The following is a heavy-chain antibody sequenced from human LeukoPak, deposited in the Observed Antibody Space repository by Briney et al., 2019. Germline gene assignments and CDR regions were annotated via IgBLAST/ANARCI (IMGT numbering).Heavy chain of an antibody. Sequence: SETLSLTCAVYGGSFSGYYWSWIRQPPGKGLEWIGEINHSGSTNYNPSLKSRVTISVDTSKNQFSLKLSSVTAADTAVYYCASFPAGYCSGGSCYFDYWGQGTLVTVSS. V-gene: IGHV4-34*01. CDR3: ASFPAGYCSGGSCYFDY. CDR1: GGSFSGYY. J-gene: IGHJ4*02. D-gene: IGHD2-15*01. CDR2: INHSGST.